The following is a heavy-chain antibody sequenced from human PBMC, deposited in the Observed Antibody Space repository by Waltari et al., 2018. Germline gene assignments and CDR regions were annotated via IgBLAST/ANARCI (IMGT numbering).Heavy chain of an antibody. CDR3: VVEYNSAGAFDN. CDR2: ITGNSGKI. V-gene: IGHV3-23*01. CDR1: GFTFSSYA. Sequence: EVQLLESGGALVQPGGSLRLSCAASGFTFSSYAMSWVRQAPGKGLWWFSVITGNSGKIYYTDSVKGRFAISRDNSKNMLYLQMHSLRDEDSAIYYCVVEYNSAGAFDNLGQGSLVTVSS. J-gene: IGHJ4*02. D-gene: IGHD6-25*01.